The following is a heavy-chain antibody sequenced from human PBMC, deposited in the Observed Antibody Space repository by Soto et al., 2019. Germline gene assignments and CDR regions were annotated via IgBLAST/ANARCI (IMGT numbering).Heavy chain of an antibody. CDR3: AAGWGRNFDY. CDR1: GFTFDDYA. D-gene: IGHD3-16*01. J-gene: IGHJ4*02. V-gene: IGHV3-9*01. CDR2: ISWNSGSI. Sequence: GGSLRLSCAASGFTFDDYAMHWVRQAPGKGLEWVSGISWNSGSIGYADSVKGRFTISRDNAKNSLYLQMNSLRAEDTALYYCAAGWGRNFDYWGQGTLVTVSS.